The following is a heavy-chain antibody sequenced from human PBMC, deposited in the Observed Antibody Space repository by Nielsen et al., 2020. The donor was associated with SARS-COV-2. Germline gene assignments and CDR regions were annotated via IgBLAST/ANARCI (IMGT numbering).Heavy chain of an antibody. CDR2: ISSSSSTI. V-gene: IGHV3-48*01. J-gene: IGHJ4*02. Sequence: GESLKISCAASGFTFSSYSMNWVRQAPGKGLEWVSYISSSSSTIYYADSVKGRFTISRDNAKNSLYLQMNSLRAEDTAVYYCARVSITGTGKLDYWGQGTLVTVSS. D-gene: IGHD1-20*01. CDR1: GFTFSSYS. CDR3: ARVSITGTGKLDY.